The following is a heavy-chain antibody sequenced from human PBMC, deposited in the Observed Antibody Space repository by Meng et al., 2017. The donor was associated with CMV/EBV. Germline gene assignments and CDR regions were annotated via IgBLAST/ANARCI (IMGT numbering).Heavy chain of an antibody. CDR3: ASVTGTTLVGE. Sequence: SFKAAGYTFTGCYLHWVRQAPGQGLEWMGWINPNSGGTNYAQKFQGRVTMTRDTSISTAYMELSRLRSDDTAVYYCASVTGTTLVGEWGQGTLVTVSS. CDR1: GYTFTGCY. V-gene: IGHV1-2*02. J-gene: IGHJ4*02. CDR2: INPNSGGT. D-gene: IGHD1-20*01.